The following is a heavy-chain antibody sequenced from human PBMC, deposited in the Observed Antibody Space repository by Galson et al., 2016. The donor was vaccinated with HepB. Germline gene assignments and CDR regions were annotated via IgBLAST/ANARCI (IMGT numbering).Heavy chain of an antibody. V-gene: IGHV5-51*01. D-gene: IGHD2-21*02. Sequence: QSGAEVKKPGESLRISRKVSGYSFNSYWIGWVRQMPGKGLEWMGIIYPGDSDTRYSPSFQGQVTISVDKSISTAYLQWSSLKASDTAIYYCARGAGLRNWFDPWGQGTLVIVSS. CDR1: GYSFNSYW. J-gene: IGHJ5*02. CDR2: IYPGDSDT. CDR3: ARGAGLRNWFDP.